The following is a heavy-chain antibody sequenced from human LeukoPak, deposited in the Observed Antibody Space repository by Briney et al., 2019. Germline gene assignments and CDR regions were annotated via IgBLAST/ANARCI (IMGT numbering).Heavy chain of an antibody. CDR1: GGSFSGYY. CDR3: ARGRAARLDY. V-gene: IGHV4-59*01. J-gene: IGHJ4*02. D-gene: IGHD6-6*01. Sequence: PSETLSLTCAVYGGSFSGYYWSWIRQPPGKGLEWIGYIYYSGSTNYNPSLKSRVTISVDTSKNQFSLKLSSVTAADTAVYYCARGRAARLDYWGQGTLVTVSS. CDR2: IYYSGST.